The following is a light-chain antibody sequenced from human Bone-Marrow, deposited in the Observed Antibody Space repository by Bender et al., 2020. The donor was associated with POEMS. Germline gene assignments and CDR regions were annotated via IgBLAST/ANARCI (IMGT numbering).Light chain of an antibody. CDR3: SSYTRSSTLVV. J-gene: IGLJ2*01. CDR1: SGDITAYNF. Sequence: QSALTQPRSVSGSPGQSITISCLGSSGDITAYNFVSWYQHHPDKAPRLIIYDVTSRPSGVSHRFSGSKSGNTASLTISGLQTEDEAAYYCSSYTRSSTLVVFGGGTKLTVL. CDR2: DVT. V-gene: IGLV2-14*03.